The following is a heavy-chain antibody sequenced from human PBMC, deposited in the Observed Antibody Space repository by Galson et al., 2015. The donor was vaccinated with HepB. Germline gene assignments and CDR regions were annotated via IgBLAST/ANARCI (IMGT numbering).Heavy chain of an antibody. Sequence: SVKVSCKASGGTFSSYAISWVRQAPGQGLEWMGGIIPIFGTANYAQKFQGRVTITADESTSTAYMELSSLRSEDTAVYYCAGFPLGYLTSDYWGQGTLVTVSS. J-gene: IGHJ4*02. D-gene: IGHD5-18*01. V-gene: IGHV1-69*13. CDR2: IIPIFGTA. CDR1: GGTFSSYA. CDR3: AGFPLGYLTSDY.